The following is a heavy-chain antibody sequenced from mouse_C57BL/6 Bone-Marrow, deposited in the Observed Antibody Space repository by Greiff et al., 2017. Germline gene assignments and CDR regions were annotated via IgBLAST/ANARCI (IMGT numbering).Heavy chain of an antibody. CDR1: GYTFTSYW. V-gene: IGHV1-55*01. CDR3: ARSGNYPYYAMDC. Sequence: QVQLQQPGAELVKPGASVKMSCKASGYTFTSYWITWVKQRPGQGLEWIGDIYPGSGSTNYNEKFKSKATLTVDTSSSTAYMQLSSLTSEDSAVYYCARSGNYPYYAMDCWGQGTSVTVSS. J-gene: IGHJ4*01. CDR2: IYPGSGST. D-gene: IGHD2-1*01.